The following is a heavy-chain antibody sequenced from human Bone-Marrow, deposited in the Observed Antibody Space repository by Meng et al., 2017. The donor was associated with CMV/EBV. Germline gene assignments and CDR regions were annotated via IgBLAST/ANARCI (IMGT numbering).Heavy chain of an antibody. V-gene: IGHV1-2*02. Sequence: ASVKVSCKASGYTFTGYYMHWVRQAPGQGLKWMGWINPNSGGTNYAQKFQGRVTMTRDTSISTAYMELSRLRSDDTAVYYCARDRIAAAAEYYYYGMDVWGQGTTVTVSS. J-gene: IGHJ6*02. D-gene: IGHD6-13*01. CDR3: ARDRIAAAAEYYYYGMDV. CDR2: INPNSGGT. CDR1: GYTFTGYY.